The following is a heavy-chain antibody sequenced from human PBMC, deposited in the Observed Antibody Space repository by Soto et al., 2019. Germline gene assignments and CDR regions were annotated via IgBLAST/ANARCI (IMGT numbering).Heavy chain of an antibody. CDR2: FDPEDGET. V-gene: IGHV1-24*01. Sequence: ASVKVSCKVSGYTLTELSMHWVRQAPGKGLEWMGGFDPEDGETIYAQKFQGRVTMTEDTSTDTAYMELSSLRSEDTAVYYCATRITIFGVVIVEDAFDIWGQGTMVTVS. CDR3: ATRITIFGVVIVEDAFDI. J-gene: IGHJ3*02. D-gene: IGHD3-3*01. CDR1: GYTLTELS.